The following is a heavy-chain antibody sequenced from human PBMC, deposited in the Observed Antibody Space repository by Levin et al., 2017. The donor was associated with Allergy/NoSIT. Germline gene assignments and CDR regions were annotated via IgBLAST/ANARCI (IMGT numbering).Heavy chain of an antibody. CDR2: IYPGDSDT. D-gene: IGHD3-16*02. J-gene: IGHJ2*01. V-gene: IGHV5-51*01. CDR3: ARSGGFYDYVWGSYRPYWYFDL. Sequence: GESLKISCQGSGYSFTSYWIGWVRQMPGKGLEWMGIIYPGDSDTRYSPSFQGQVTISADKSISTAYLQWSSLKASDTAMYYCARSGGFYDYVWGSYRPYWYFDLWGRGTLVTVSS. CDR1: GYSFTSYW.